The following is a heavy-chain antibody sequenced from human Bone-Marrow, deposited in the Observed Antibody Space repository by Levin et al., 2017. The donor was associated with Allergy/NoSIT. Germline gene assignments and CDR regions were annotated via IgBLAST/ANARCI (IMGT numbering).Heavy chain of an antibody. D-gene: IGHD3-10*01. Sequence: GGSLRLSCRASGFTFADYTISWLRQAPGRGLEWVGFIEGKVYGETIAYAASVKGRFTISRDDSKGIASLQMNSLRVEDTAVYYCARDPAYYYAPDAFDVWGQGTTVTVSS. CDR1: GFTFADYT. CDR2: IEGKVYGETI. CDR3: ARDPAYYYAPDAFDV. V-gene: IGHV3-49*03. J-gene: IGHJ3*01.